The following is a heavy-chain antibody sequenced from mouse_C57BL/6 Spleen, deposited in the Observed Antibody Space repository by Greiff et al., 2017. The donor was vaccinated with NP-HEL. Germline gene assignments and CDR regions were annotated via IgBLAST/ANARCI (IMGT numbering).Heavy chain of an antibody. D-gene: IGHD1-1*01. CDR1: GYTFTSYW. Sequence: QVQLKQPGAELVKPGASVKLSCKASGYTFTSYWMQWVKQRPGQGLEWIGEIDPSDSYTNYNQKFKGKATLTVDTSSSTAYMQLSSLTSEDSAVYYCARDYYGLWYFDVWGTGTTVTVSS. J-gene: IGHJ1*03. CDR2: IDPSDSYT. CDR3: ARDYYGLWYFDV. V-gene: IGHV1-50*01.